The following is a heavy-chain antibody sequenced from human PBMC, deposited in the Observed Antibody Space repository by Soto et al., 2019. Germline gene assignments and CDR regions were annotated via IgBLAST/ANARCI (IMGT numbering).Heavy chain of an antibody. V-gene: IGHV3-7*03. J-gene: IGHJ4*02. CDR2: MRQDGSEK. CDR1: VLTFSCYL. CDR3: ARILCSSSSCYTFEY. D-gene: IGHD2-2*02. Sequence: GGPVRICCSASVLTFSCYLISWVRLAPGKGLEWVANMRQDGSEKYYVDSVKGRFTISRDNAKNSLYLQMNSLRAEDTAVYYCARILCSSSSCYTFEYWHPGTLGTASS.